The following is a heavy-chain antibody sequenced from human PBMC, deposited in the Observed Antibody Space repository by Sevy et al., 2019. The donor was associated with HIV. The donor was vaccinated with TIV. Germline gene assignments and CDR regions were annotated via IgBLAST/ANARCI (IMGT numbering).Heavy chain of an antibody. D-gene: IGHD2-15*01. CDR3: ARLGGYYYYYYMDV. CDR1: GGSFSGYY. CDR2: INHSGST. Sequence: QSQTLSLTCAVYGGSFSGYYWSWIRQPPGKGLEWIGEINHSGSTNYNPSLKSRVTISVDTSKNQFSLKLSSVTAADTAVYYCARLGGYYYYYYMDVWGKGTTVTVSS. V-gene: IGHV4-34*01. J-gene: IGHJ6*03.